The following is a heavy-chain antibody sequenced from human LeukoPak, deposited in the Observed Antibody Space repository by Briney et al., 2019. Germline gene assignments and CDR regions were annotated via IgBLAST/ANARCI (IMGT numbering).Heavy chain of an antibody. CDR1: GGTFSSYA. D-gene: IGHD5-18*01. V-gene: IGHV1-69*06. CDR3: ARDLNGYSYGH. CDR2: IIPIFGTA. J-gene: IGHJ4*02. Sequence: GASVKVSCKASGGTFSSYAISWVRQAPGQGLEWMGGIIPIFGTANYAQKFQGRVTITADKSTSTAYMELSSLRSDDTPVYYCARDLNGYSYGHWGQGTLVTVSS.